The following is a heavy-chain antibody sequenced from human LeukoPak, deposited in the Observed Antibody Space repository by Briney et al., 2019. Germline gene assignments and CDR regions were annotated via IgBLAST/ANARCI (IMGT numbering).Heavy chain of an antibody. D-gene: IGHD3-9*01. V-gene: IGHV4-61*02. CDR1: GGSISSGSYY. J-gene: IGHJ6*02. Sequence: SQTLSLTCTVSGGSISSGSYYWSWIRQPAGKGLEWIGRIYTSGSTSYNPSLKSRVTISVDTSKNQFSLKLSSVTAADTAVYYWARKKEMIGFDGRDVGGQGTTVTVSS. CDR2: IYTSGST. CDR3: ARKKEMIGFDGRDV.